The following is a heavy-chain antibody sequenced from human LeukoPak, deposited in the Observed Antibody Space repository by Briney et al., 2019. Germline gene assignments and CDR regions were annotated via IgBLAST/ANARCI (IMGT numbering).Heavy chain of an antibody. CDR3: AKEQTSSGYFDY. CDR2: ISGNGGRT. V-gene: IGHV3-23*01. J-gene: IGHJ4*02. CDR1: GFTFSSYI. Sequence: GGSLRLSCAASGFTFSSYIMHWVRQAPGKGLEYVSAISGNGGRTYYRDSVKGRFTISRDNPKNTLYLLMNSLSAEDTALYYCAKEQTSSGYFDYWGQGTLVTVSS. D-gene: IGHD3-10*01.